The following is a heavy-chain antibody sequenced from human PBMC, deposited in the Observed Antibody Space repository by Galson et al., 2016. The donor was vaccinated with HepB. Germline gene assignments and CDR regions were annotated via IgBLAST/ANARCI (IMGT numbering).Heavy chain of an antibody. CDR2: ISGSDDST. CDR1: GFRFSSSN. Sequence: SLRLSCAASGFRFSSSNMTWVRLAPGKGLSWVSTISGSDDSTYYADSVKGRFRISRDNSKNTPYLQMNSMKAEDTAVYYCAKDVGHNVWGTYRPYAMDVWGQGTTVTVSS. J-gene: IGHJ6*02. CDR3: AKDVGHNVWGTYRPYAMDV. V-gene: IGHV3-23*01. D-gene: IGHD3-16*02.